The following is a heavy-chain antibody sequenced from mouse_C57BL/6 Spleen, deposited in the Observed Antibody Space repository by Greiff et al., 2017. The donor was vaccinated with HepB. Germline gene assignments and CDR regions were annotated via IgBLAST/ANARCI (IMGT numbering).Heavy chain of an antibody. CDR2: ISSGGSYT. D-gene: IGHD1-1*01. J-gene: IGHJ2*01. Sequence: DVKLVESGGDLVKPGGSLKLSCAASGFTFSSYGMSWVRQTPDKRLEWVATISSGGSYTYYPDSVKGRFTISIDNAKNTLYLQMSSLKSEDTAMYYCARVLITTVVDYWGQGTTLTVSS. CDR3: ARVLITTVVDY. CDR1: GFTFSSYG. V-gene: IGHV5-6*02.